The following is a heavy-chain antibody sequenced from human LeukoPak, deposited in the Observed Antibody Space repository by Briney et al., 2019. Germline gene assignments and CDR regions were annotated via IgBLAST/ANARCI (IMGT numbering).Heavy chain of an antibody. Sequence: SETLSLTCTVSGGSISSYYWSWIRQPPGKGLEWIGYIYYSGSTNYNPSLKSRVTISVDTSKNQFSLKLSSVTAADTAVYYCARVEGMEWWPHYYGMDVWGQGTTVTVSS. V-gene: IGHV4-59*01. CDR1: GGSISSYY. CDR2: IYYSGST. D-gene: IGHD3-3*01. CDR3: ARVEGMEWWPHYYGMDV. J-gene: IGHJ6*02.